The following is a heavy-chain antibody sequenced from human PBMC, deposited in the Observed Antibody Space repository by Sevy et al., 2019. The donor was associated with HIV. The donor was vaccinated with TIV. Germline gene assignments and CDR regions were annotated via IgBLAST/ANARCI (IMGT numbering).Heavy chain of an antibody. CDR1: GFTFNNYA. Sequence: GGSLRLSCLASGFTFNNYAMSWVRQAPGKGLEWVGFIRSKAYGGTTEYAASVKGRFTISRDDSKSIAYLQMNSLKTEDTAVYYCTRVRVWLLLPDYWGQGTLVTVSS. D-gene: IGHD3-22*01. CDR3: TRVRVWLLLPDY. J-gene: IGHJ4*02. V-gene: IGHV3-49*04. CDR2: IRSKAYGGTT.